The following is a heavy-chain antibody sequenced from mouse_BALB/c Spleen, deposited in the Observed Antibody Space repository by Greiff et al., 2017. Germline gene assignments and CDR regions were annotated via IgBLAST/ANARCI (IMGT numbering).Heavy chain of an antibody. CDR3: ARVGYYGDFSWFAY. J-gene: IGHJ3*01. D-gene: IGHD2-13*01. Sequence: VQLKESGAELVRPGALVKLSCKASGFNIKDYYMHWVKQRPEQGLEWIGWIDPENGNTIYDPKFQGKASITADTSSNTAYLQLSSLTSEDTAVYYCARVGYYGDFSWFAYWGQGGLVTVSA. CDR1: GFNIKDYY. CDR2: IDPENGNT. V-gene: IGHV14-1*02.